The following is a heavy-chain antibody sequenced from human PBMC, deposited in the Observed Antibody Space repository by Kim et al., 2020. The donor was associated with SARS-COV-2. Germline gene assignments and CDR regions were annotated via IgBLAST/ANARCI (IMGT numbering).Heavy chain of an antibody. Sequence: VSVKRRMTINPDTSKNQFSLQLNSVTPEDTAVYYCARDRRIAVAGTSLDYWGQGTLVTVSS. D-gene: IGHD6-19*01. V-gene: IGHV6-1*01. J-gene: IGHJ4*02. CDR3: ARDRRIAVAGTSLDY.